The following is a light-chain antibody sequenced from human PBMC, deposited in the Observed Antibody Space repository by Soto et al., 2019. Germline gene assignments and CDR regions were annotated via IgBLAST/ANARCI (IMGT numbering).Light chain of an antibody. V-gene: IGKV1-13*02. J-gene: IGKJ1*01. Sequence: AIQLTQSPSSLSASVGDRVTITCRASQGTSSALAWYQQKPGKAPKLLIYDASSLESGVPSRFSGSGSGTDFTLTISSLQPEDFATYYCQQFNSYPPWTFGQGTKVEIK. CDR3: QQFNSYPPWT. CDR2: DAS. CDR1: QGTSSA.